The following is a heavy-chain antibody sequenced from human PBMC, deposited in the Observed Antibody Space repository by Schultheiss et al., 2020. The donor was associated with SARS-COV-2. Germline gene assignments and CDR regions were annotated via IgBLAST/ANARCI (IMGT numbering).Heavy chain of an antibody. Sequence: GESLKISCAASGFSFSSYAMHWVRQAPGKGLEWVALILYDGSNKYYADSVKGRFTISRDNSKNTLYLQMNSLRAEDTAVYYCACSVRRYYGMDVWGQGTTVTVSS. CDR1: GFSFSSYA. CDR2: ILYDGSNK. D-gene: IGHD2-15*01. CDR3: ACSVRRYYGMDV. V-gene: IGHV3-30-3*01. J-gene: IGHJ6*02.